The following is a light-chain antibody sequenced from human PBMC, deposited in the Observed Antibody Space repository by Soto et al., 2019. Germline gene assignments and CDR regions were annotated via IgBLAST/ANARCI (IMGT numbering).Light chain of an antibody. CDR2: GAS. J-gene: IGKJ1*01. CDR1: QGISSF. CDR3: QQLNTYPRT. V-gene: IGKV1-9*01. Sequence: IQLTQSPSSLSASVGDRVTITCRASQGISSFLAWYQQKPGKAPNLLIYGASTLQSGVPSRFSGSGSATDFTLTIASLQPEDFATYYCQQLNTYPRTFGQGTKVEVK.